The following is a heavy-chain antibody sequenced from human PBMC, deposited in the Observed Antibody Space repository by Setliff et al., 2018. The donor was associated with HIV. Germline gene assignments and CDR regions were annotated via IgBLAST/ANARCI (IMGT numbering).Heavy chain of an antibody. CDR2: IYYSGST. D-gene: IGHD4-17*01. Sequence: NPSETLSLTCKVSGGSISSSHYYWGWIRQPPGKGLEWIGNIYYSGSTFYNPSLKSRVTISVDTSKNQFSLRLSSLTAADTAVFYCASLDYCGNSGTLAFHIWGQGKLVTVSS. J-gene: IGHJ3*02. CDR1: GGSISSSHYY. CDR3: ASLDYCGNSGTLAFHI. V-gene: IGHV4-39*01.